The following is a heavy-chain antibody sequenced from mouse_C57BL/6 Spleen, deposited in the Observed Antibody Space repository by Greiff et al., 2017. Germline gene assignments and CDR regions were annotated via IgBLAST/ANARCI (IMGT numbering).Heavy chain of an antibody. J-gene: IGHJ1*03. Sequence: VQLQQPGAELVRPGSSVKLSCKASGYTFTSYWMHWVKQRPIQGLEWIGKIDPSDSETHYNQKFKDKATLTVDKSSSTAYMQLSSLTSEDSAVYYCARSGGYPWYFDVWDTGTTVTVSS. CDR2: IDPSDSET. V-gene: IGHV1-52*01. CDR1: GYTFTSYW. CDR3: ARSGGYPWYFDV. D-gene: IGHD2-2*01.